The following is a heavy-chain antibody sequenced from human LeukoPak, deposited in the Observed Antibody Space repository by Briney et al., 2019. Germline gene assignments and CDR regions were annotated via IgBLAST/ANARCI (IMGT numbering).Heavy chain of an antibody. Sequence: TASETLSLTCSVSGASINNYYWSWIRQPPGKGLEWSGYISHSGTASYSPSVKSRVAISVHKSENQFSLTLSSVTAADTAVYYCARRFVDSGGYYYDDYWGQGILVTVSS. CDR2: ISHSGTA. V-gene: IGHV4-59*08. J-gene: IGHJ4*02. CDR3: ARRFVDSGGYYYDDY. CDR1: GASINNYY. D-gene: IGHD3-22*01.